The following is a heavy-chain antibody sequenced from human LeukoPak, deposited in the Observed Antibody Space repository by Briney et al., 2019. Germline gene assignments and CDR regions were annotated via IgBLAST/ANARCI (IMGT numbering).Heavy chain of an antibody. V-gene: IGHV4-4*02. Sequence: SGTLSLTCAVSGGSISSSNWWSWVRQPPGKGLEWIGEIYHSGSTNYNPSLKSRVTISVDKSKNQFSLKLSSVTAADTAVYYCARSIMCSSTSCYSVYFDLWGRGTLVTVSS. CDR3: ARSIMCSSTSCYSVYFDL. CDR2: IYHSGST. J-gene: IGHJ2*01. CDR1: GGSISSSNW. D-gene: IGHD2-2*01.